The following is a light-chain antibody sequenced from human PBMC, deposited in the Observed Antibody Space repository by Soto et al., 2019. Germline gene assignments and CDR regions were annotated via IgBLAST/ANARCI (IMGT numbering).Light chain of an antibody. CDR1: QGISSY. Sequence: AIRMTQSPSSFSASTGDRVTITCRASQGISSYLAWYQQKPGKAPKLLIYAASTLQSGVPSRFSGSVSGTDFTLTISCLQSEDFATYYCLQHHSYPQTFGQGIKV. V-gene: IGKV1-8*01. J-gene: IGKJ1*01. CDR2: AAS. CDR3: LQHHSYPQT.